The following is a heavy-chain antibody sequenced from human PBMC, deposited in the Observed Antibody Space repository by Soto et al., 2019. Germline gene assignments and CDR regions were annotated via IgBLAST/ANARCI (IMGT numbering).Heavy chain of an antibody. D-gene: IGHD2-21*01. CDR1: GGSISSYY. CDR3: ARRSHIVVAPT. Sequence: SETLSLTCTVSGGSISSYYWSWIRQPAGKGLEWIGRIYTSGSTNYNPSLKSRVTISVDTSKNHFSLMLTSVTAADTAVYYCARRSHIVVAPTWGQGTLVTVSS. V-gene: IGHV4-4*07. CDR2: IYTSGST. J-gene: IGHJ4*02.